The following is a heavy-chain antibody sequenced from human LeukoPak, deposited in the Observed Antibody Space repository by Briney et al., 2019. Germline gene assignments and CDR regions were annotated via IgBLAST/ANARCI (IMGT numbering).Heavy chain of an antibody. J-gene: IGHJ6*02. V-gene: IGHV4-34*01. CDR3: ARSGLDSRYYFGMDV. CDR1: GGSFSGYY. D-gene: IGHD5-12*01. CDR2: IDHSGST. Sequence: SETLSLTCAVYGGSFSGYYWSWIRQPAGKGLEWIGEIDHSGSTNYNPSLKSRVTISVDTSKNQFSLKLRSVTAADTAVYYCARSGLDSRYYFGMDVWGQGTTVTVSS.